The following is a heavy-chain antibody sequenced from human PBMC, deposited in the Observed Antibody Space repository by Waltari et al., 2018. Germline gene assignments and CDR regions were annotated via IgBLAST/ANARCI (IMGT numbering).Heavy chain of an antibody. J-gene: IGHJ1*01. D-gene: IGHD1-20*01. CDR2: IRVSDAT. CDR1: GFTSVTHA. Sequence: EVQVLESGGGLVQPGGSLRLSCQASGFTSVTHAINLVRQAPGKGLEWVSSIRVSDATYYADSVKGRFTISRDYSDNTVYLQMDSLRADDTALYFCATPFYNWDDPLHSWGQGTPVTVSS. CDR3: ATPFYNWDDPLHS. V-gene: IGHV3-23*01.